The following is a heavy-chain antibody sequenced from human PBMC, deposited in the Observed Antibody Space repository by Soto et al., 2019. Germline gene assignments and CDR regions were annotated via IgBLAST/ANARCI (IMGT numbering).Heavy chain of an antibody. CDR3: ARSERPVVTSVPDAFDI. V-gene: IGHV1-69*01. Sequence: QVQLVQSGAEVKKPGSSVKVSCKASGGTFSSYAISWVRQAPGQGLEWMGGIIPIFGTANYAQKFQGRVTITADESSSTAYMELSSLRSEDTAVYYCARSERPVVTSVPDAFDIWGQGTMVTVSS. CDR1: GGTFSSYA. J-gene: IGHJ3*02. D-gene: IGHD2-21*02. CDR2: IIPIFGTA.